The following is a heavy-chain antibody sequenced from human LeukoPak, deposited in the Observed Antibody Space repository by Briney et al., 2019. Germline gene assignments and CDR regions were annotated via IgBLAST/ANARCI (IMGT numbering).Heavy chain of an antibody. J-gene: IGHJ4*02. CDR3: ARGRTGTPFDY. D-gene: IGHD1-1*01. V-gene: IGHV3-11*06. CDR2: ISSSSSYT. Sequence: PGGSLRLSCAASGFTFSDYYMSWIRQAPGKGLEWVSYISSSSSYTNYADSVKGRFTISRGNAKNSLYLQMNSLRAEDTAVYYCARGRTGTPFDYWGQGTLVTVSS. CDR1: GFTFSDYY.